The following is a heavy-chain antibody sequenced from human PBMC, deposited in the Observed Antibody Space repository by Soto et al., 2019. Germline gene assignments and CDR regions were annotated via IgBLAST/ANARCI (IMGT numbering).Heavy chain of an antibody. Sequence: SETLSLTCTVSGGSISSSSYYWGWIRQPPGKGLEWIGSIYYSGSTYYNPSLKSRVTISVDTSKNQFSLKLSSVTAADTAVYYCARHETTMVRGWYNWFDPWGQGTLVTVSS. D-gene: IGHD3-10*01. CDR1: GGSISSSSYY. CDR2: IYYSGST. J-gene: IGHJ5*02. V-gene: IGHV4-39*01. CDR3: ARHETTMVRGWYNWFDP.